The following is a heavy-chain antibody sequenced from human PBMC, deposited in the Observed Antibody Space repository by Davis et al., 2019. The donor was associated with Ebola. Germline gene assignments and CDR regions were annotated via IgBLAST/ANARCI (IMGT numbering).Heavy chain of an antibody. CDR1: GGSISSSSW. Sequence: SETLSLTCAVSGGSISSSSWWSWVRQPPGKGLEWIGEISHSGSTKYYPSLTSRVAISVDKSKNQFSLVLSSVTAADTAVYYCARVPATYYGMDVWGKGTTVTVSS. V-gene: IGHV4-4*02. J-gene: IGHJ6*04. CDR3: ARVPATYYGMDV. CDR2: ISHSGST.